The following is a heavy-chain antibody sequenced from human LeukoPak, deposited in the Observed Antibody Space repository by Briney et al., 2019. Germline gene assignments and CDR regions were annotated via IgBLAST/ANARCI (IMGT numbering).Heavy chain of an antibody. CDR2: INHSGST. CDR3: ARARRSSIAGRPRDFDY. V-gene: IGHV4-34*01. CDR1: GGSFSGYY. D-gene: IGHD6-6*01. J-gene: IGHJ4*02. Sequence: PSETLSLTCAVYGGSFSGYYWSWIRQPPGKGLEWIGEINHSGSTNYNPSLKSRVTISVDTSKNQFSLKLSSVTAADTAVYYCARARRSSIAGRPRDFDYWGQGTLVTVS.